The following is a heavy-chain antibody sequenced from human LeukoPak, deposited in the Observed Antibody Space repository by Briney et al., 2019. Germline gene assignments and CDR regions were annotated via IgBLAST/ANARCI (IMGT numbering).Heavy chain of an antibody. V-gene: IGHV5-51*01. Sequence: GESLKISCKGSGYSFTSYWIGWVRQMPGKGLEWMGIIYPGDSDTRYSPSFQGQVTISADKSISTAYLQWSSLKASDTAMYYCARTPHLYSSSSFYYYYMDVWGKGTTVAVSS. CDR1: GYSFTSYW. D-gene: IGHD6-6*01. CDR3: ARTPHLYSSSSFYYYYMDV. CDR2: IYPGDSDT. J-gene: IGHJ6*03.